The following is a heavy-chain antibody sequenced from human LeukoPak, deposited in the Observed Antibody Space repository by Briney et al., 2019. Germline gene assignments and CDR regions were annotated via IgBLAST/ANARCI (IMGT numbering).Heavy chain of an antibody. CDR1: GFTFSSYS. V-gene: IGHV3-21*01. CDR2: ISSSSSYI. D-gene: IGHD3-22*01. J-gene: IGHJ4*02. CDR3: ARRPSYYYDSSGYRAN. Sequence: GGSLRLSCAATGFTFSSYSMNWVRQAPGKGLEWVSSISSSSSYIYYADSVKGRFTISRDNAKNSLYLQMNSLRAEDTAVYYCARRPSYYYDSSGYRANWGQGTLVTVSS.